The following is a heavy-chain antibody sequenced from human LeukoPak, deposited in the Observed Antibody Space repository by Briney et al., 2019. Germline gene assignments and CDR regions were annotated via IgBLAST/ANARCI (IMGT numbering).Heavy chain of an antibody. CDR3: ARDRNGLLWFGELSPGYYFDY. D-gene: IGHD3-10*01. CDR1: GFTFSSYW. Sequence: GGSLRLSCAASGFTFSSYWMSWVRQAPGKGLEWVANIKQDGSEKYYVDSVKGRFTISRDNAKNSLYLQMNSLRAEDTAVYYCARDRNGLLWFGELSPGYYFDYCGQETLVTVSS. CDR2: IKQDGSEK. J-gene: IGHJ4*02. V-gene: IGHV3-7*01.